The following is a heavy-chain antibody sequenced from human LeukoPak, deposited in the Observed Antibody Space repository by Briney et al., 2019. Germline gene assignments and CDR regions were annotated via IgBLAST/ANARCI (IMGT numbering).Heavy chain of an antibody. J-gene: IGHJ4*02. V-gene: IGHV1-2*02. CDR1: GYTFTEYY. CDR3: AREQSLNDY. Sequence: AAVKVSCKASGYTFTEYYMHWVRQAPGQGLELMGWINPNSGGANYAENFQGRVTMTRDTSISTAYMELSSLRYDGTALYYCAREQSLNDYWGQGTLVTVSS. CDR2: INPNSGGA.